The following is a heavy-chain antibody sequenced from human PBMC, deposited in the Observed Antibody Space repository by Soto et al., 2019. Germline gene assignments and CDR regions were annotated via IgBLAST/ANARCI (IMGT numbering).Heavy chain of an antibody. V-gene: IGHV1-46*03. CDR3: ARDGGIAAAGKEDFDY. CDR2: INPSGGST. D-gene: IGHD6-13*01. Sequence: QVQLVQSGAEVKKPGASVKVSCKASGYTFTSYYMHWVRQAPGQGLEWMGIINPSGGSTRYAQKFQGRVTMTRDTSTSTVYMEMSSLRSEDTAVYYCARDGGIAAAGKEDFDYWGQGTLVTVSS. CDR1: GYTFTSYY. J-gene: IGHJ4*02.